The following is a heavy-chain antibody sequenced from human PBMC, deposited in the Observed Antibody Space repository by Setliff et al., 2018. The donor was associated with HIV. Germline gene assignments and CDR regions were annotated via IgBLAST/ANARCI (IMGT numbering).Heavy chain of an antibody. J-gene: IGHJ5*02. D-gene: IGHD6-19*01. CDR1: GGSISSHY. CDR2: IYHSGST. Sequence: KPSETLSLTCTVSGGSISSHYWSWIRQPPGKGLEWIGYIYHSGSTHYNPSLQSRVTISVDKSKSQFSLKLSSLTAADTAVYYCARGRTQWPNYNYFDPWGLGTLVTVSS. V-gene: IGHV4-59*08. CDR3: ARGRTQWPNYNYFDP.